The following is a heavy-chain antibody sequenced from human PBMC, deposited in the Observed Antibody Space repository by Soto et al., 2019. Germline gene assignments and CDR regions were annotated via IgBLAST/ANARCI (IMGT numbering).Heavy chain of an antibody. CDR1: SYVIESGPY. D-gene: IGHD3-3*01. CDR3: ARSPQYYTPGSSPFDY. V-gene: IGHV4-38-2*01. J-gene: IGHJ4*03. Sequence: ASETLSLTCVVSSYVIESGPYWGWVRQPPGKGLEWVGSIYDSGTTYYNPSLRSRVTISADTSKNQFSLSLTSVTAADTAVYYCARSPQYYTPGSSPFDYWGPGTMVTVSS. CDR2: IYDSGTT.